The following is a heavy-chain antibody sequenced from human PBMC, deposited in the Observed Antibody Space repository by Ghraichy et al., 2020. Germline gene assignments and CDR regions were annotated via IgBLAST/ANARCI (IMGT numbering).Heavy chain of an antibody. CDR2: IYYSGST. D-gene: IGHD6-19*01. V-gene: IGHV4-59*01. CDR1: GGSISSYY. Sequence: SQTLSLTCTVSGGSISSYYWSWIRQPPGKGLEWIGYIYYSGSTNYNPSLKSRVTISVDTSKNQFSLKLSSVTAADTAVYYCARAEGIAVAGPFFGYWGQGTLVTVSS. CDR3: ARAEGIAVAGPFFGY. J-gene: IGHJ4*02.